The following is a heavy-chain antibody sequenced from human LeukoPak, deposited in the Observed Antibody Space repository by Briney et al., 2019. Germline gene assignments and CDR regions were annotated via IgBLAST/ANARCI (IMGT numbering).Heavy chain of an antibody. J-gene: IGHJ4*02. Sequence: SETLSFTCAVYGGSFSGYYWSWIRQPPGKGLEWIGEINHSGSTNYNPSLKSRVTISVDTSKNQFSLKLSSVTAADTAVYYCALTVVPAAEGSFDYWGQGTLVTVSS. V-gene: IGHV4-34*01. CDR3: ALTVVPAAEGSFDY. CDR1: GGSFSGYY. D-gene: IGHD2-2*01. CDR2: INHSGST.